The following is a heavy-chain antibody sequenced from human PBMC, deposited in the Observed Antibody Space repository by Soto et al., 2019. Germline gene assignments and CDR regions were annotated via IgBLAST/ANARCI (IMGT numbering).Heavy chain of an antibody. CDR3: ARGQRANYYGSGSYLAAGY. CDR1: GYTFTSYD. D-gene: IGHD3-10*01. V-gene: IGHV1-8*01. Sequence: QVPLVQSGAEVKKPGASVKVSCKASGYTFTSYDINWVRQATGQGLEWMGWMNPNSGNTGYAQKFQGRVTMTRNTSISTAYMELSSLRSEDTAVYYCARGQRANYYGSGSYLAAGYWGQGTLVTVSS. J-gene: IGHJ4*02. CDR2: MNPNSGNT.